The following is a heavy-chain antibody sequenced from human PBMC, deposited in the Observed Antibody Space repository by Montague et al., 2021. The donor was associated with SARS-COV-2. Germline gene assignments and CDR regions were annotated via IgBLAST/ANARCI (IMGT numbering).Heavy chain of an antibody. CDR1: GFSRSTNGVG. CDR3: AHRLARHYDTSAYLWCPFDY. V-gene: IGHV2-5*02. J-gene: IGHJ4*02. CDR2: IYWDDDT. Sequence: PALVKSTQTLTLTCTFSGFSRSTNGVGVGWIRQPPGKALEWLALIYWDDDTRYSPSLKSRLTITKDTSKNQVVLTMTNMDPVDTATYYCAHRLARHYDTSAYLWCPFDYWGQGTLVTVSS. D-gene: IGHD3-22*01.